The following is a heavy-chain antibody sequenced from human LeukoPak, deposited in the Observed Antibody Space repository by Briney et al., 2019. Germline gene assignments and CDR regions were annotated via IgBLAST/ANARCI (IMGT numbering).Heavy chain of an antibody. Sequence: PGGSLRLSCAPSGFTFSSYAMSWVRQAPGKGLEWVSAISGSGGSTYYADSVKGRFTISRDNSKNTLYLQMNSLRAEDTAVYYCAKFDDSSGYYRYWGQGTLVTVSS. J-gene: IGHJ4*02. V-gene: IGHV3-23*01. CDR3: AKFDDSSGYYRY. D-gene: IGHD3-22*01. CDR1: GFTFSSYA. CDR2: ISGSGGST.